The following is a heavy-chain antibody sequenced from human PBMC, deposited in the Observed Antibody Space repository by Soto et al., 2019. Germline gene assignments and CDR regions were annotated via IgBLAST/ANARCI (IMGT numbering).Heavy chain of an antibody. V-gene: IGHV3-30*03. CDR1: GFTFKTYG. Sequence: LRLSCAASGFTFKTYGMHWVRQAPGKGLEWVAVISDDGSNKYNIASVEGRFTISRDNSKNTLSLQMNSLRDEDTAVYYCARGGGYSYGTNDAFDIWGQGTMVTVSS. CDR2: ISDDGSNK. CDR3: ARGGGYSYGTNDAFDI. J-gene: IGHJ3*02. D-gene: IGHD5-18*01.